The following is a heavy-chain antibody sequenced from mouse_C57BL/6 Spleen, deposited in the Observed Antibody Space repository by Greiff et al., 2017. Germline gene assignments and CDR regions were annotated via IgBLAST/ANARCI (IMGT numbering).Heavy chain of an antibody. V-gene: IGHV1-72*01. CDR2: IDPNSGGT. D-gene: IGHD1-1*01. CDR3: AMTYYCGSSIFCYFDV. J-gene: IGHJ1*03. CDR1: GYTFTSYW. Sequence: QVQLQQPGAELVKPGASVKLSCKASGYTFTSYWMHWVKQRPGRGLEWIGRIDPNSGGTKYNEKFKSKATLTVDKPSSTAYMQLSSLTSEDSAVYYGAMTYYCGSSIFCYFDVWGTGTTVTVSS.